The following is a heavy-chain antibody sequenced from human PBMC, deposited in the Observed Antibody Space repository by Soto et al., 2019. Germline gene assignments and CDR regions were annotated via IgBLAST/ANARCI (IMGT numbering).Heavy chain of an antibody. CDR3: ASDDGEAVAGTPDDY. D-gene: IGHD6-19*01. V-gene: IGHV3-30-3*01. CDR2: ISYDGSNK. J-gene: IGHJ4*02. CDR1: GFAFSSYP. Sequence: PGGSLRLACAASGFAFSSYPMHWVRQAPGKGLEWVAVISYDGSNKYYADSVKRRFTISRDNSKNTLYLQMNSLRAEDTAVYYCASDDGEAVAGTPDDYWGQGTLVTVSS.